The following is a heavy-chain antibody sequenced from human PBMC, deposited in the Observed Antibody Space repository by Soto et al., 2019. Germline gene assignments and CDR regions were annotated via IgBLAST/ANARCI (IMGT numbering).Heavy chain of an antibody. CDR3: ASSGGGEDY. CDR2: VYHSGST. CDR1: GDSISTNHW. D-gene: IGHD3-16*01. J-gene: IGHJ4*02. Sequence: QVQLQESGPGLVKPSGTLSLTCAVSGDSISTNHWWTWVRQPPGKGLEWIGEVYHSGSTNYSPSLKSPVVISVDRSNNLFSLALTSVTAGDTAVYFCASSGGGEDYWGQGTLVTVSS. V-gene: IGHV4-4*02.